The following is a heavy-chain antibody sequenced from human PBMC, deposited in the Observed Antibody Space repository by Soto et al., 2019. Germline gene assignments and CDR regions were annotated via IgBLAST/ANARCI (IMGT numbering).Heavy chain of an antibody. CDR3: ARSQGGSSSLDIYYYYYYGMDV. V-gene: IGHV1-69*01. Sequence: QVQLVQSGAEVKKPGSSVKVSCKAPGGTFSSYAISWVRQAPGQGLEWMGGIIPICGTAKYAQKFQGRVTITADESTSTGYMELSSLKSEDTAVYYCARSQGGSSSLDIYYYYYYGMDVGGQGTTVTVSS. D-gene: IGHD2-15*01. J-gene: IGHJ6*02. CDR1: GGTFSSYA. CDR2: IIPICGTA.